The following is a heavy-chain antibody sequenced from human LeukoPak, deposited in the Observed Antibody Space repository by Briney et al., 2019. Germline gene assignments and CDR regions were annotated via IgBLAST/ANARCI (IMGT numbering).Heavy chain of an antibody. CDR1: GFTFSSYA. Sequence: GGSLRLSCAASGFTFSSYAMSWVRQAPGKGLEWVSAISGSGGSTYYADSVKGRFTISRDNSKNTLYLQMNSLRAEDTAVYYCAKNPHYYDTSGYYYLSWFDPWGPGTLVTVSS. CDR2: ISGSGGST. J-gene: IGHJ5*02. V-gene: IGHV3-23*01. CDR3: AKNPHYYDTSGYYYLSWFDP. D-gene: IGHD3-22*01.